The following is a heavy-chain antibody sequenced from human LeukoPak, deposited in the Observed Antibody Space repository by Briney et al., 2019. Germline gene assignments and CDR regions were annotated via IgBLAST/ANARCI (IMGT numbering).Heavy chain of an antibody. CDR1: GFTLSDYY. J-gene: IGHJ4*02. V-gene: IGHV3-11*04. CDR3: ARLAIAAAVLFDY. CDR2: ISSSGSTI. Sequence: GGXXXLSCAASGFTLSDYYMSWIRQGPGKGREGVSYISSSGSTIYYAESVKGGFTISRDNAKKSLYMQMNRLRAEDTAVYYCARLAIAAAVLFDYWGQGTLVTVSS. D-gene: IGHD6-13*01.